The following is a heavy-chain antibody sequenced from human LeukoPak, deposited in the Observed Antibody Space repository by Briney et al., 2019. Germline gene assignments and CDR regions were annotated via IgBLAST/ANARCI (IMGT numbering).Heavy chain of an antibody. V-gene: IGHV3-11*01. J-gene: IGHJ5*02. D-gene: IGHD4-17*01. CDR2: ISSSGSTI. Sequence: GGSLRLSCAASGFTFSDYYMSWIRQAPGKGLEWVSYISSSGSTIYYADSVKGRFTISRDNAKNSLYLQMNSLRAEDTAVYCCARDDYGDYSSWFDPWGQGTLVTVSS. CDR1: GFTFSDYY. CDR3: ARDDYGDYSSWFDP.